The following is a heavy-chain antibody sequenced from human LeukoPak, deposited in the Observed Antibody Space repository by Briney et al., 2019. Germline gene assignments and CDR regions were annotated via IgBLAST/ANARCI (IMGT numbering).Heavy chain of an antibody. V-gene: IGHV3-74*01. CDR2: INGDGSST. CDR3: ARTMTGAFFDY. CDR1: GFTFSTYW. Sequence: GVTLRLSCAASGFTFSTYWIHWVRQAPGKGLVWVSHINGDGSSTSYADSVKGRFAISRNNAKNTLYLQMNSLRAEDTAVYYCARTMTGAFFDYWGQGALVTVSS. D-gene: IGHD3-9*01. J-gene: IGHJ4*02.